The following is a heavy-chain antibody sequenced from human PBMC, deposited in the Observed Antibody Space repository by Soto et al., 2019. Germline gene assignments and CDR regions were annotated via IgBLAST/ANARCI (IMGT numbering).Heavy chain of an antibody. Sequence: QGHLVQSGGEVKKPGASVKVSCKASGYTFTRYGISWVRQAPGQGLEWMGWISGYNGDTNYAQNVQGVVSMTIDTSTSTAYMKLRSLTSDDTAVYYCAKNGQPPYYYYGLDVWGQGTTVTVSS. CDR2: ISGYNGDT. J-gene: IGHJ6*02. D-gene: IGHD2-8*01. CDR3: AKNGQPPYYYYGLDV. CDR1: GYTFTRYG. V-gene: IGHV1-18*01.